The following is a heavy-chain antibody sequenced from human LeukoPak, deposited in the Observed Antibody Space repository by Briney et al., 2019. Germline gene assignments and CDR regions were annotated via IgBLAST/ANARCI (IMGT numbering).Heavy chain of an antibody. CDR1: GYRFTSYW. V-gene: IGHV5-51*01. Sequence: GESLKLSCKVSGYRFTSYWIGWVRQMPGKGLEWMAIMYPRDSDISYSPSFQGQVTISADKSISIAYLQWDSLKASDTAMYYCARGLRAAAGSGVYYFDNWGQGTLVSVSS. D-gene: IGHD6-13*01. CDR3: ARGLRAAAGSGVYYFDN. J-gene: IGHJ4*02. CDR2: MYPRDSDI.